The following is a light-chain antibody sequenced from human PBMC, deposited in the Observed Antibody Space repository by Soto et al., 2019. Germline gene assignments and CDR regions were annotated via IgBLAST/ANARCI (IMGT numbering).Light chain of an antibody. Sequence: QSVLTQPASVSGSPGQSITISCTGTSSDVGDYNYVSWYQQHPGKAPKLMIYEVSNRPSGVSYRFSGSKSGNTASLTISGLRAEDEADYYCSSYTSSSTEVFGTGTKVTVL. CDR1: SSDVGDYNY. J-gene: IGLJ1*01. CDR2: EVS. V-gene: IGLV2-14*01. CDR3: SSYTSSSTEV.